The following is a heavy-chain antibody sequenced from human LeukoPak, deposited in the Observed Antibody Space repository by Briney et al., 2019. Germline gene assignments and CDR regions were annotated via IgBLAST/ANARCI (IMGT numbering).Heavy chain of an antibody. V-gene: IGHV3-48*03. D-gene: IGHD1-26*01. CDR3: AYRRLDLMLT. J-gene: IGHJ3*01. CDR2: ISSSGNTR. Sequence: GGSLRLSCAASGFTFSSYEMHWVRQAPGKGLEWLSYISSSGNTRYYADSVKGRFAISRDNSKNSLYLQMNSLRAEDTAVYYCAYRRLDLMLTWGQGTMVTVS. CDR1: GFTFSSYE.